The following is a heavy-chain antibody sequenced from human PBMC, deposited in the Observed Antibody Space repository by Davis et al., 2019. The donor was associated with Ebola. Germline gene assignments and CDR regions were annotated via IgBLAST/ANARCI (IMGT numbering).Heavy chain of an antibody. CDR3: ARGYSGSYNVDYYYYMDV. V-gene: IGHV1-69*06. Sequence: SVKVSCKASGGTFSSYAISWVRQAPGQGLEWMGGIIPIFGTANYAQKFQGRVTITADKSTSTAYMELSSLRSEDTAVYYCARGYSGSYNVDYYYYMDVWGKGTTVTVSS. CDR2: IIPIFGTA. J-gene: IGHJ6*03. D-gene: IGHD1-26*01. CDR1: GGTFSSYA.